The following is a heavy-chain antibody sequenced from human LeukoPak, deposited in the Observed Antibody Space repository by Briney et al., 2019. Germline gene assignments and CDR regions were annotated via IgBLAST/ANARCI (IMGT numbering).Heavy chain of an antibody. V-gene: IGHV4-34*01. CDR3: ARLYNWNWFDP. J-gene: IGHJ5*02. Sequence: PSETLSLTCAVYGGSFSGYYWSWIRQPPGKGLEWIGEINHSGSTNYNPSLKSRVTISVDTSKNQFSLKLSSVTAADTAVYYCARLYNWNWFDPWGQGTLVTVSS. CDR1: GGSFSGYY. CDR2: INHSGST. D-gene: IGHD1-1*01.